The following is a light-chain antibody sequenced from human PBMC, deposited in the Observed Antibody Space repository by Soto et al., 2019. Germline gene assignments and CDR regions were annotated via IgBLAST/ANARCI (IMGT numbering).Light chain of an antibody. CDR2: SNN. CDR3: AAWDDGLKGVL. Sequence: QSVLTQPPSASETPGQRVTIFCSGSSSNIGSNIVNWYQHLPGTAPKLLIYSNNKRPSGVPDRFSGSKSGTSASLAISGLQSEDEADYYCAAWDDGLKGVLFGGGTKLTVL. J-gene: IGLJ2*01. CDR1: SSNIGSNI. V-gene: IGLV1-44*01.